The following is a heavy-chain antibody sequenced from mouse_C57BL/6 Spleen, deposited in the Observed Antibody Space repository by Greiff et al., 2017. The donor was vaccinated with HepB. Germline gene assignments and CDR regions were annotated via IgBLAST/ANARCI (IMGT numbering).Heavy chain of an antibody. CDR1: GYAFSSSW. CDR3: ARRVTTVVENYCDY. D-gene: IGHD1-1*01. V-gene: IGHV1-82*01. Sequence: QVQLQQSGPELVKPGASVKISCKASGYAFSSSWMNWVKQRPGKGLEWIGRIYPGDGDTNYNGKFKGKATLTADKSSSTAYMQLSSLTSDDSAVYFCARRVTTVVENYCDYWGQGTTLTVAS. CDR2: IYPGDGDT. J-gene: IGHJ2*01.